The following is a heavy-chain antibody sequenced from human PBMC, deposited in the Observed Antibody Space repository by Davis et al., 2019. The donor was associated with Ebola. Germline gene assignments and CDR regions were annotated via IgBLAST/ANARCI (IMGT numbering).Heavy chain of an antibody. D-gene: IGHD2-21*01. V-gene: IGHV4-59*01. CDR3: ASSYCGGDCSTYYFDY. CDR1: GGSISSYY. Sequence: PSETLSLTCTVSGGSISSYYWSWIRQPPGKGLEWIGYIYYSGSTNYNPSLKSRVTISVDTSKNQFSLKLSSVTAADTAVYYCASSYCGGDCSTYYFDYWGQGTLVTVSS. J-gene: IGHJ4*02. CDR2: IYYSGST.